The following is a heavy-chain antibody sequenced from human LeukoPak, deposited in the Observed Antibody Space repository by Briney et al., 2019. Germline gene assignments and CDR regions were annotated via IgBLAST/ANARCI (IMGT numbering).Heavy chain of an antibody. CDR1: GGTFSSYA. Sequence: SVKVSCKASGGTFSSYAISWVRQAPGQGLEWMGRTIPIFGTANYAQKFQGRVTITTDESTSTAYMELSSLRSEDTAVYYCAREKPRLEMATNFDYWGQGTLVTVSS. J-gene: IGHJ4*02. D-gene: IGHD5-24*01. CDR2: TIPIFGTA. CDR3: AREKPRLEMATNFDY. V-gene: IGHV1-69*05.